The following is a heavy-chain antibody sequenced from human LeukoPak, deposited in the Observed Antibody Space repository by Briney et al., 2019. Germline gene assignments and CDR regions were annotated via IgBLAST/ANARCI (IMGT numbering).Heavy chain of an antibody. CDR2: IIPIFGIA. V-gene: IGHV1-69*15. CDR1: GGTFSSYA. CDR3: ARDGVVAGVYFDC. J-gene: IGHJ4*02. Sequence: SVKVSCKASGGTFSSYAISWVRQAPGQGLEWMGRIIPIFGIANYAQKFQGRVTITADESTSTAYMELSSLRSEDTAVYYCARDGVVAGVYFDCWGQGTLVTVSS. D-gene: IGHD2-15*01.